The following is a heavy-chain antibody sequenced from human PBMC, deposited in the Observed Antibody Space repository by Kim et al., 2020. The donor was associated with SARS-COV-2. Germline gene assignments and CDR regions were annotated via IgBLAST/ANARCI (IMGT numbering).Heavy chain of an antibody. D-gene: IGHD2-2*01. CDR3: ARDLSGLDCTSTTCFIYGMDV. Sequence: GGSLRLSCAASGFTFGDYAMHWVRQAPGKGLEWVSGISWRSDNIYYAGSVEGRFTISRDNAKNFLFLQMSGLRHEDTAVYYCARDLSGLDCTSTTCFIYGMDVWGQGTTVTVSS. V-gene: IGHV3-9*01. CDR1: GFTFGDYA. J-gene: IGHJ6*02. CDR2: ISWRSDNI.